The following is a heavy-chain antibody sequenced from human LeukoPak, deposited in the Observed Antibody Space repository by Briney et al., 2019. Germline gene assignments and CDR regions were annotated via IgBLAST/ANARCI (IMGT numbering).Heavy chain of an antibody. CDR2: IHYSGST. Sequence: SETLSLTCTVSGASISGSNYYWGWIRQPPGKGLEWIGSIHYSGSTYQNPSLKSRLTIIVDTSKNQFSLKLSSVTAADTAVYYCTPLHDSKVDSAPFDYWGQGTLVTVSS. CDR3: TPLHDSKVDSAPFDY. D-gene: IGHD3-22*01. J-gene: IGHJ4*02. V-gene: IGHV4-39*07. CDR1: GASISGSNYY.